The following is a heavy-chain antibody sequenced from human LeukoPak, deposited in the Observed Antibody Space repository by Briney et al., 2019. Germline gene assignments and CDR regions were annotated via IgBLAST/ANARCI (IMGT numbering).Heavy chain of an antibody. CDR1: GFSFSSYD. Sequence: GGSLRLSCAASGFSFSSYDMSWVRQAPGKGLEWVSAISGRGGITFYEDSVKGRFTISRDNSKNTLYLQMSSLRVEDTAVYYCAKHVSGRGYFDYWGQGTLVTVSS. J-gene: IGHJ4*02. V-gene: IGHV3-23*01. CDR3: AKHVSGRGYFDY. D-gene: IGHD1-26*01. CDR2: ISGRGGIT.